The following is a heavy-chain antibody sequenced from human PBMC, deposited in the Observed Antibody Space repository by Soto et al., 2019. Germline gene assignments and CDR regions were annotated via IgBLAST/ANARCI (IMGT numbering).Heavy chain of an antibody. D-gene: IGHD6-13*01. J-gene: IGHJ5*02. CDR1: GGSISSYY. Sequence: SETLSLTCTVSGGSISSYYWSWNRQPPGKGLEWIGYIYYSGSTNYNPSLKSRVTISVDTSKNQFSLKLSSVTAADTAVYYCARTSSSLAGDWFDPWGQGTLVTVSS. CDR2: IYYSGST. V-gene: IGHV4-59*01. CDR3: ARTSSSLAGDWFDP.